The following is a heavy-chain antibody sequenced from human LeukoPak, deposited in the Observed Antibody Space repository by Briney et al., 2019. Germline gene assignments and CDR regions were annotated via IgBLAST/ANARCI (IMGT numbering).Heavy chain of an antibody. CDR3: ARGAAAAGTLKSFDP. Sequence: ASVKVSCKASGYTFTSYGISWVRQAPGRGLEWMGWISAYNGNTNYAQKLQGRVTMTTDTSTSTAYMELRSLRSDDTAVCYCARGAAAAGTLKSFDPWGQGTLVTVSS. J-gene: IGHJ5*02. V-gene: IGHV1-18*01. D-gene: IGHD6-13*01. CDR2: ISAYNGNT. CDR1: GYTFTSYG.